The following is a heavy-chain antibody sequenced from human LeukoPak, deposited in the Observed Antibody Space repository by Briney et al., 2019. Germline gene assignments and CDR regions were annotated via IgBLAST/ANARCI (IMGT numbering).Heavy chain of an antibody. D-gene: IGHD6-6*01. CDR1: GYTFTSYY. V-gene: IGHV1-46*01. CDR3: ARSLAQYSISSGFDS. CDR2: INLIGGLT. Sequence: ASVKVSCKASGYTFTSYYIHWLRQAPGQGPQGMGMINLIGGLTHYAPKFQGRVTMTRDTSTSTVYMELSSLGSEDTAVYYCARSLAQYSISSGFDSWGQGTLVTVSS. J-gene: IGHJ4*02.